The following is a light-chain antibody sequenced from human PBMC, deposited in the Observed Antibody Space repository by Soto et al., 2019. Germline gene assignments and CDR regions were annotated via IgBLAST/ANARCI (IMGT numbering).Light chain of an antibody. J-gene: IGLJ1*01. V-gene: IGLV2-8*01. CDR1: SSDIGGYNY. CDR3: SSYTSSSTYV. Sequence: QSVLTQPPSASGSPGQSVTISCTGTSSDIGGYNYVSWYQQHPGKAPKLMVYEVSKRPSGVPDRFSGSKSGNTAFLIIFGLQAEDEADYYCSSYTSSSTYVFGTGTKVTVL. CDR2: EVS.